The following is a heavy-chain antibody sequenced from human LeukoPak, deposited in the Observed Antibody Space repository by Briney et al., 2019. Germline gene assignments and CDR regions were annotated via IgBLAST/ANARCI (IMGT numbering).Heavy chain of an antibody. CDR1: GFTFSNYA. J-gene: IGHJ4*02. V-gene: IGHV3-23*01. CDR2: FSNTGST. D-gene: IGHD3-3*01. Sequence: PGGSLRLSCAASGFTFSNYAMSWVRQTPGKGLEWVSTFSNTGSTYYADSVRGRFTISRDHSKDTLYLHMKSLRADDTAIYYCVKDFYDFWSGFDYWGQGALVTVSS. CDR3: VKDFYDFWSGFDY.